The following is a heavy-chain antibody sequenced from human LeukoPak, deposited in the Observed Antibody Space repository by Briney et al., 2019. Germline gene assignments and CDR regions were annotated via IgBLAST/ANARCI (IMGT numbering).Heavy chain of an antibody. V-gene: IGHV1-2*02. CDR1: GYTFTSYD. CDR3: ARDRGYSGYDYCYFDY. D-gene: IGHD5-12*01. Sequence: GASVKVSCKASGYTFTSYDINWVRQATGQGHEWMGWINPNSGGTNYAQKFQGRVTMTRDTSISTAYMELSRLRSDDTAVYYCARDRGYSGYDYCYFDYWGQGTLVTVSS. CDR2: INPNSGGT. J-gene: IGHJ4*02.